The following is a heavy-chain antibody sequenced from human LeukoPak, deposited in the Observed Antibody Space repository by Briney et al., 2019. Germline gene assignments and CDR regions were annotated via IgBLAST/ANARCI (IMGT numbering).Heavy chain of an antibody. V-gene: IGHV4-38-2*02. CDR2: IYHSEST. CDR1: GYSVRSGYY. D-gene: IGHD2-2*01. J-gene: IGHJ2*01. Sequence: SETLSLTCTVSGYSVRSGYYWGWVRQSPGQGLELIATIYHSESTHYNPSLKSRVTISVDTSKNQFSLKLSSVTAADTAGYYCARTYVPPWYFDLWGRGTLVTVSS. CDR3: ARTYVPPWYFDL.